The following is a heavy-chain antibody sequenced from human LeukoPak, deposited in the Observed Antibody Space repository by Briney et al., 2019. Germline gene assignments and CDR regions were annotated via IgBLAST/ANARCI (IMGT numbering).Heavy chain of an antibody. D-gene: IGHD3-3*01. CDR3: ARDFNDFWSAYYA. Sequence: GGSLRLSCAASELTFSSYWMHWVRQAPGRGLVWVSRINGDGSITTYADPVKGRFTISRDNAKNTLYLQMNSLRVEDTAVYYCARDFNDFWSAYYAWGQGTLVTVSP. J-gene: IGHJ4*02. CDR1: ELTFSSYW. V-gene: IGHV3-74*01. CDR2: INGDGSIT.